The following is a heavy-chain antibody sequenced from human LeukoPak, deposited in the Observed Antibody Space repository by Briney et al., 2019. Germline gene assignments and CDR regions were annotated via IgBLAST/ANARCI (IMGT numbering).Heavy chain of an antibody. CDR3: ARQRSDIVVVVAATPTTSSFDP. J-gene: IGHJ5*02. CDR2: INPSGGST. CDR1: GYTFTSYY. D-gene: IGHD2-15*01. V-gene: IGHV1-46*01. Sequence: ASVKVSCKASGYTFTSYYMHWVRQAPGQGLEWMGIINPSGGSTSYAQKFQGRVTMTRDMSTSTVYMELSSLRSEDTAVYYCARQRSDIVVVVAATPTTSSFDPWGQGTLVTVSS.